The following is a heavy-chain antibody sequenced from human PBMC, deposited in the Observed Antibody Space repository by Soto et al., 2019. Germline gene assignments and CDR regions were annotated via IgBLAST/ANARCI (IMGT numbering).Heavy chain of an antibody. Sequence: TLSLTCTVSGGSISSGGYYWTWIRQHPGKGLEWIGYIYYSGSTYYNPSLKRRVTISVDTYKNQFSLKLSSVTAADTAVYYCARSGYRSGWYDWFDPWGQGTLVTVSS. CDR2: IYYSGST. D-gene: IGHD6-19*01. CDR1: GGSISSGGYY. J-gene: IGHJ5*02. CDR3: ARSGYRSGWYDWFDP. V-gene: IGHV4-31*03.